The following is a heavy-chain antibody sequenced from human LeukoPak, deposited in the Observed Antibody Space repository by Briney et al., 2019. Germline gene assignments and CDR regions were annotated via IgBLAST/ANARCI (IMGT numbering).Heavy chain of an antibody. J-gene: IGHJ2*01. V-gene: IGHV4-59*01. D-gene: IGHD1-26*01. CDR2: IYYSGST. Sequence: SETLSLTCTVSGGSISSYYWSWIRQPPGKGLEWIGYIYYSGSTNYNPSLKSRVTISVDTSKNQFSLKLSSMTAADTAVYYCARDPGLVGRKAYFDLWGRGTLVTVSS. CDR3: ARDPGLVGRKAYFDL. CDR1: GGSISSYY.